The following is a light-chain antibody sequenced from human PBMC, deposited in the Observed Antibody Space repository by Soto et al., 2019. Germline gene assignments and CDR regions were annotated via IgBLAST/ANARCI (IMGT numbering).Light chain of an antibody. V-gene: IGLV2-14*01. CDR1: NSDVGGYDR. Sequence: QSVLTQPASVSGSPGQSITISCTGTNSDVGGYDRVSWYQHHPGKAPKLLIFEVYNRPSGISDRFSGSKSGDTASLTISGLQAEDEADYYCISYIPSTTTHWVFGGGPRSPS. CDR2: EVY. J-gene: IGLJ3*02. CDR3: ISYIPSTTTHWV.